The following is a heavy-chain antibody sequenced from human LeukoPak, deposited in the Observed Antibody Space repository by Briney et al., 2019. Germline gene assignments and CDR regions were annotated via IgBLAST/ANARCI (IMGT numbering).Heavy chain of an antibody. V-gene: IGHV3-64*01. CDR1: GFTFSSYA. J-gene: IGHJ4*02. CDR2: INSNGDST. CDR3: ARWGLGPSFDY. Sequence: GGSLRLSCAAAGFTFSSYAMHWVRQAPGKGLEYVSTINSNGDSTYYANSVKGRFTISRDNFKNTLYLQMGSLRAEDMAVYYCARWGLGPSFDYWGQGTRVTVSS. D-gene: IGHD1-26*01.